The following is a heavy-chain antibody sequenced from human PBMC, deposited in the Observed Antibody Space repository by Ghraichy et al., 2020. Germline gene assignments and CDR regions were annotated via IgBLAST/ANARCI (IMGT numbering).Heavy chain of an antibody. CDR1: GGTFSSYA. D-gene: IGHD3-16*02. CDR2: IIPIFGTA. Sequence: SVKVSCKASGGTFSSYAISWVRQAPGQGLEWMGGIIPIFGTANYAQKFQGRVTITADESTSTAYMELSSLRSEDTAMYYCARLKYYDYVWGSYRSPNWFDPWGQGTLVTVSS. J-gene: IGHJ5*02. CDR3: ARLKYYDYVWGSYRSPNWFDP. V-gene: IGHV1-69*13.